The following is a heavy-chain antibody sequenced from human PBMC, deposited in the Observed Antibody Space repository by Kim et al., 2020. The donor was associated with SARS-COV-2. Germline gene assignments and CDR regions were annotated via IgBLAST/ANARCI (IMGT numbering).Heavy chain of an antibody. CDR3: AMGGIVPAAPFDY. Sequence: SHPSLKSQVPISVDTPKNQLSRKLSSVTAADTAVYYCAMGGIVPAAPFDYWGQGTLVTVSS. V-gene: IGHV4-39*01. D-gene: IGHD2-2*01. J-gene: IGHJ4*02.